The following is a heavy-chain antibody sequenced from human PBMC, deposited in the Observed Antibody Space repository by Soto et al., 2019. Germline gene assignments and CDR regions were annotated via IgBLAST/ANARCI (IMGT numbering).Heavy chain of an antibody. CDR2: IYYSGST. CDR1: GGSISSYY. V-gene: IGHV4-59*08. Sequence: PSETLSLTCTVSGGSISSYYWSWIRQPPGKGLEWIGYIYYSGSTNYSPSLESRVTISVDTSKNQFSLKLSSVTAADTAVHYCARLSYSSGWLDYWGQGTLVTVSS. D-gene: IGHD6-19*01. J-gene: IGHJ4*02. CDR3: ARLSYSSGWLDY.